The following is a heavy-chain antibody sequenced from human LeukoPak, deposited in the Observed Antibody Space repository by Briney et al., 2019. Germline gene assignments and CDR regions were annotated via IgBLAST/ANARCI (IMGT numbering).Heavy chain of an antibody. V-gene: IGHV7-4-1*02. J-gene: IGHJ6*02. CDR3: ARVSAINYSYYYYYGMDV. CDR2: TNTNTGNP. CDR1: GYTFTSYA. D-gene: IGHD5-18*01. Sequence: ASVKVSCKASGYTFTSYAMNWVRQAPGQGLEWMGWTNTNTGNPTYAQGFTGRFVFSLDTSVSTAYLQISSLKAEDTAVYYCARVSAINYSYYYYYGMDVWGQGTTVTVSS.